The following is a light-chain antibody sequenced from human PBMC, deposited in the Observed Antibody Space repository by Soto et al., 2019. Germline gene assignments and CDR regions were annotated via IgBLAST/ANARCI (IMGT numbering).Light chain of an antibody. V-gene: IGLV2-8*01. CDR2: EVN. Sequence: SVLTQPPSASGSPRQSVTISCTGTSSDVGGYNYVSWYQQHPGKVPKLMIYEVNKRPSGVPDRFSGSKSGDTASLTVSGLQAEDEADYYCSSYAGSNTDYVFGTGTKVTVL. CDR1: SSDVGGYNY. J-gene: IGLJ1*01. CDR3: SSYAGSNTDYV.